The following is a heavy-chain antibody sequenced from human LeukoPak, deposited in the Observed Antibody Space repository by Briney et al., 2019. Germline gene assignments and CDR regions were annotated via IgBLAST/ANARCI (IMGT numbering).Heavy chain of an antibody. V-gene: IGHV4-59*01. J-gene: IGHJ3*02. CDR2: IYYSGTT. Sequence: PSESLSLTCNVFGGSIGSNYWSWLRQPPGKGLEWIGYIYYSGTTNYNPSLKSRATISVETSKNKIYLKLRSVIASDTAVYYRARNWLSHFYVSGGDYFYIRGHGTMVTVSS. CDR3: ARNWLSHFYVSGGDYFYI. CDR1: GGSIGSNY. D-gene: IGHD3-10*01.